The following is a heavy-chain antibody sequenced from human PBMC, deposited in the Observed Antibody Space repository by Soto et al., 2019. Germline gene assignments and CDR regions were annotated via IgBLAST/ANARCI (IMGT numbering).Heavy chain of an antibody. CDR2: IKSKTDGGTT. D-gene: IGHD3-9*01. CDR3: TTAPLGYFSTTFDP. J-gene: IGHJ5*02. CDR1: GFTFSNAW. Sequence: PGGSLRLSCAASGFTFSNAWMNWVRQAPGKGLEWVGRIKSKTDGGTTDYAAPVKGRFTISRDDSKNTLYLQMNSLKTEDTAVYYCTTAPLGYFSTTFDPWGQGTLVTVSS. V-gene: IGHV3-15*07.